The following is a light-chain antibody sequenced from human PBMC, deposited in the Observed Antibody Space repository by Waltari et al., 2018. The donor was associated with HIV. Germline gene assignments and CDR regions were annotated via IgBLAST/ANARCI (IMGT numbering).Light chain of an antibody. V-gene: IGLV2-8*01. CDR1: NSDMREYNY. J-gene: IGLJ1*01. CDR2: GVN. CDR3: ASYRGISNPYV. Sequence: QSALTQPPSASGSPGQSITISCTGSNSDMREYNYVSWYQHHPGRAPKLIIFGVNERPSGVPDRFSGSRSGYSASLTVSGLQSEDEADYYCASYRGISNPYVFGTGTKVTVL.